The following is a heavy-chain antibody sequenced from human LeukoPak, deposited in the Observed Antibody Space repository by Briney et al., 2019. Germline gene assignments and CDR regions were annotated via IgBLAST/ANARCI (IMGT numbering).Heavy chain of an antibody. CDR1: GGSISSGGYY. D-gene: IGHD6-6*01. CDR3: AGSIAARLDY. J-gene: IGHJ4*02. CDR2: IYYSGST. V-gene: IGHV4-31*03. Sequence: SETLSLTCTVSGGSISSGGYYWSWIRQHPGKGLEWIGYIYYSGSTNYNPSLKSRVTISVDTSKNQFSPKLSSVTAADTAVYYCAGSIAARLDYWGQGTLVTVSS.